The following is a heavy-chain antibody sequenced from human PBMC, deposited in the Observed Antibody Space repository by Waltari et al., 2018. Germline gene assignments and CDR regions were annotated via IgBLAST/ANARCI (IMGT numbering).Heavy chain of an antibody. CDR3: VVVGGPYYFDY. Sequence: QVQLVQSGAEVKKPGASVKVSCQASGSTFTSYDLHWGRQATGQGLEWMGWMNPNSGNTGYAQKFQGRVTMTRNTSISTAYMELSSLRSEDTAVYYCVVVGGPYYFDYWGQGTLVTVSS. D-gene: IGHD2-15*01. CDR2: MNPNSGNT. CDR1: GSTFTSYD. V-gene: IGHV1-8*01. J-gene: IGHJ4*02.